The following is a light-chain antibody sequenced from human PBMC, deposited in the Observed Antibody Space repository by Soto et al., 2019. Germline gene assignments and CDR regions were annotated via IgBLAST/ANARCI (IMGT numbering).Light chain of an antibody. CDR1: SSNIGSNP. V-gene: IGLV1-44*01. CDR3: AAWDDSLNGLV. Sequence: QSVLTQPHSASGTPGQRVTISCSGSSSNIGSNPVNWYQQLPGTAPKLLIYNNNQRPSGVPDRFSGSRSGTSAFLAISGLQSEDEADYYCAAWDDSLNGLVFGTGTKLTVL. CDR2: NNN. J-gene: IGLJ1*01.